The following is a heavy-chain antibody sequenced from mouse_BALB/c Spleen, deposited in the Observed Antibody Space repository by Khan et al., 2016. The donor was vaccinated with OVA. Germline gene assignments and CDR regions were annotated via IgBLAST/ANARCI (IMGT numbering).Heavy chain of an antibody. D-gene: IGHD2-10*02. CDR3: ASYVMTEGYYAMDY. J-gene: IGHJ4*01. V-gene: IGHV2-3*01. Sequence: QMQLEESGPGLVAPSQSLSITCTVSGFSLTSYGVYWVRQPPGKGLEWLGLIWCDGSTNYHSALISRLSITQDNSKSQVSLQLTSLPTDDTATYYCASYVMTEGYYAMDYWGQGTLVTVS. CDR2: IWCDGST. CDR1: GFSLTSYG.